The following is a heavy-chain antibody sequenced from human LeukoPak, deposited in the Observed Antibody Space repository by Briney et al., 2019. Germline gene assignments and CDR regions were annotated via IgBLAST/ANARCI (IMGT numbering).Heavy chain of an antibody. CDR2: IKEDGSER. D-gene: IGHD3-22*01. Sequence: GGSLRLSCAASGFTFSTYWMSWVRQAPGKGLEWVANIKEDGSERYYGDSVKGRFTISRDNAKNSLYLQMNSLRAEDTAVYYCARGSSGYQWGQGTLVTVSS. J-gene: IGHJ4*02. V-gene: IGHV3-7*01. CDR1: GFTFSTYW. CDR3: ARGSSGYQ.